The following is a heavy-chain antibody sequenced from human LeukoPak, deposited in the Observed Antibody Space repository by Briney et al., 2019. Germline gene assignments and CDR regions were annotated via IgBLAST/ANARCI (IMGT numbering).Heavy chain of an antibody. Sequence: GGSLRLSCAASGFIFSSYGMHWVRQAPGKGLEWVAFTRHDGSNKYYADSVKGRFTISRDNSKNTLYLQMNSLRAEDTAVYYCAKYHDVGVATSSYYYYGMDVWGQGTTVTVS. J-gene: IGHJ6*02. CDR1: GFIFSSYG. CDR3: AKYHDVGVATSSYYYYGMDV. CDR2: TRHDGSNK. D-gene: IGHD2-21*01. V-gene: IGHV3-30*02.